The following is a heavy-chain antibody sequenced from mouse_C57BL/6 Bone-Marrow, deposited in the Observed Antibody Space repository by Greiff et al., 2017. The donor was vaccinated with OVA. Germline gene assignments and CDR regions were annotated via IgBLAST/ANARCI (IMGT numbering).Heavy chain of an antibody. V-gene: IGHV1-69*01. CDR2: IDPSDSYT. J-gene: IGHJ2*01. CDR3: AILYYGSSPFDY. D-gene: IGHD1-1*01. Sequence: QVQLQQSGAELVMPGASVKLSCKASGYTFTSYWMHWVKQRPGQGLEWIGEIDPSDSYTNYNQKFKGKSTLTVDKSSSTAYMQLSSLTSDDSAVYYCAILYYGSSPFDYWGQGTTLTVSS. CDR1: GYTFTSYW.